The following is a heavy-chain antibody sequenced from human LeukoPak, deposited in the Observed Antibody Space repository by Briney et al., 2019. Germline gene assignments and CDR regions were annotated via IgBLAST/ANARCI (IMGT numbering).Heavy chain of an antibody. CDR1: GGSFSGYY. Sequence: SETLSLTCAVYGGSFSGYYWSWIRQPPGKGLEWIEEINHSGSTNYNPSLKSRVTISVDTSKNQFSLKLSSVTAADTAVNYCARGLAADYWGQGTLVTVSS. V-gene: IGHV4-34*01. CDR3: ARGLAADY. J-gene: IGHJ4*02. D-gene: IGHD6-13*01. CDR2: INHSGST.